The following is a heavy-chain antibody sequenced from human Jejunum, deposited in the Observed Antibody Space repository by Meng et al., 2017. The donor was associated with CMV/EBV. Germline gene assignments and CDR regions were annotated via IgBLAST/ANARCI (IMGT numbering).Heavy chain of an antibody. CDR2: IYYSRSI. V-gene: IGHV4-30-4*01. CDR1: GGSVSSGDYY. J-gene: IGHJ1*01. Sequence: TASGGSVSSGDYYWSWIRQPPGKGLEWIRHIYYSRSIYHNPSLKSQATISLDTSNNQFSLKLSSVTAADTAVYYCARDSSGYFAHIQHWGQGTLVTVSS. CDR3: ARDSSGYFAHIQH. D-gene: IGHD3-22*01.